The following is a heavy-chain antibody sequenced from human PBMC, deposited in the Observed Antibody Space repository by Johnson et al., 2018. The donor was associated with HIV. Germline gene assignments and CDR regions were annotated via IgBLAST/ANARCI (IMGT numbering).Heavy chain of an antibody. V-gene: IGHV3-33*08. CDR1: GFTFSSYG. CDR2: IRYDGTNK. J-gene: IGHJ3*02. CDR3: ARVALNVGNDAFDI. Sequence: QVQLVESGGGVVQSGRSLRLSCAASGFTFSSYGMHWVRQAPGKGLEWVAVIRYDGTNKYYADSVKGRFTISRDNSKNTLYLQMNSLRAEDTALYYCARVALNVGNDAFDIWGQGTMVTVSS. D-gene: IGHD1-1*01.